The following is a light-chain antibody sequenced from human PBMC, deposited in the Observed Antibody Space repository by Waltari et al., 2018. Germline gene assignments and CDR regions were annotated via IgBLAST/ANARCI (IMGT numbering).Light chain of an antibody. CDR2: VIS. V-gene: IGKV1-39*01. Sequence: DIQMTQSPSSLSASVGDRVTITCRASQTINKYLNWYQKKPGRAPKVLISVISYLHTGVPSRFSGSGSGTECTLTISSLQPEDFATYYCQQSDSLPLTFGGGTKVQIK. CDR3: QQSDSLPLT. J-gene: IGKJ4*01. CDR1: QTINKY.